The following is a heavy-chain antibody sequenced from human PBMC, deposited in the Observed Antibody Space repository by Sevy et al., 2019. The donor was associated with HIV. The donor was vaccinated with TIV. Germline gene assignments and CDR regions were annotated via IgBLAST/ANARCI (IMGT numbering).Heavy chain of an antibody. D-gene: IGHD3-16*01. Sequence: KQSQTLSLTCAISGDSVSSIRTSWNWIRQSPSRGLEWLGRTYYRSKWYNDYATSVKSRITINADTSKNQVSLQLNSVTPDDTAVYYCAERTNYVLYYGMDVWGQGTTVTVSS. V-gene: IGHV6-1*01. CDR2: TYYRSKWYN. CDR3: AERTNYVLYYGMDV. CDR1: GDSVSSIRTS. J-gene: IGHJ6*02.